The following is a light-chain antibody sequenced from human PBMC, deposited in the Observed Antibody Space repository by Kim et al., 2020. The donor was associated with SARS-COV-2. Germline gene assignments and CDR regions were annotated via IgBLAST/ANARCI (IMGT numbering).Light chain of an antibody. J-gene: IGLJ2*01. CDR2: DVS. V-gene: IGLV2-14*03. CDR1: SRDVGGYNF. Sequence: ITISCNGTSRDVGGYNFVSWYQQHPGKAPKLMIYDVSNRPSGVSNRFSGSKSGNTASLTISGLQAEDEADYYCSSYTSSSTLDVVFGGGTQLTVL. CDR3: SSYTSSSTLDVV.